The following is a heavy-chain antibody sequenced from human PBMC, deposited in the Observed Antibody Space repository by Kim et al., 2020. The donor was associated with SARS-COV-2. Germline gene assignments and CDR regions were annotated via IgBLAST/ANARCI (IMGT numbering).Heavy chain of an antibody. CDR2: ISDNGGTT. J-gene: IGHJ4*02. CDR3: AGYYYGSGSYYRSIDY. CDR1: GFTFSSHA. Sequence: GGSLRLSCAASGFTFSSHAMTWVRQAPGMGLEWVSTISDNGGTTYSADSVKGRFTISRDNSKNTLYLQMNSLRAEDTAIYYCAGYYYGSGSYYRSIDYWGQGTLVTVSS. D-gene: IGHD3-10*01. V-gene: IGHV3-23*01.